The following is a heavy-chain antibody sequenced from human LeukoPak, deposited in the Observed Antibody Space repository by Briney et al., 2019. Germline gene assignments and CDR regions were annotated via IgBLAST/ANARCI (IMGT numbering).Heavy chain of an antibody. CDR2: ISGSGGST. D-gene: IGHD3-22*01. V-gene: IGHV3-23*01. Sequence: PGGSLRLSCAASGFTFSSYAMSWVRQAPGKGLEWVSAISGSGGSTYYADSVKGRFTISRDNFKNTLYLQMNSLRAEDTAVYYCARTYRSRGYPFYYYYYGMDVWGQGTTVTVSS. CDR1: GFTFSSYA. J-gene: IGHJ6*02. CDR3: ARTYRSRGYPFYYYYYGMDV.